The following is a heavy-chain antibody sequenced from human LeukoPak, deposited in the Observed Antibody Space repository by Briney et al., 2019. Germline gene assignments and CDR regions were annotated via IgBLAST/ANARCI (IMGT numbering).Heavy chain of an antibody. CDR3: ARRLRLKNPGGDAFDI. CDR2: IYYSGST. CDR1: GGSINNYY. V-gene: IGHV4-59*08. Sequence: SETLSLTCSVSGGSINNYYWNWIRQPPGKGLEWIGYIYYSGSTNYNPSLQSRVTMSTGTSKTQFSLRLDSVTAADTAVYYCARRLRLKNPGGDAFDIWGQGTMVTVSS. J-gene: IGHJ3*02. D-gene: IGHD2/OR15-2a*01.